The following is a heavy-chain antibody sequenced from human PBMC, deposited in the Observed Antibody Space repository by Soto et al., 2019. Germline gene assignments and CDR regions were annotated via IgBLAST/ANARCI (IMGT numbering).Heavy chain of an antibody. CDR3: AKATTNGGWFNPFDS. Sequence: GGSLRLSCAASGFSFVNYAMNWVRQAPGKGLEWVSGLSGSGTSTYYADSVKGRFTISRDNSRDTLFLQMNSLTADDTAVYYCAKATTNGGWFNPFDSWGRGALVTVSS. V-gene: IGHV3-23*01. CDR2: LSGSGTST. CDR1: GFSFVNYA. D-gene: IGHD6-19*01. J-gene: IGHJ4*02.